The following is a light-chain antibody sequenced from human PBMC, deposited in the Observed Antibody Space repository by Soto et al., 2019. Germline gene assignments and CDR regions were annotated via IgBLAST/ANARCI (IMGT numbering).Light chain of an antibody. CDR2: GVS. Sequence: EIVITHSPASLSGSPGERATLSCRASQSVTSNLAWYQQKPGQAPRLLMYGVSTRATGIPARFGGSGSATEFTLTISSLQSEDFAVYYCQQYSQWPLTFGGGTKVDIK. J-gene: IGKJ4*01. CDR3: QQYSQWPLT. V-gene: IGKV3-15*01. CDR1: QSVTSN.